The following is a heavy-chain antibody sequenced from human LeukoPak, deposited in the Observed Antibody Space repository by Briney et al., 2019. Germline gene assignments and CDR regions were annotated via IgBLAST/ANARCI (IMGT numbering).Heavy chain of an antibody. D-gene: IGHD2-15*01. CDR1: GFTFSSYW. Sequence: PGGSLRLSCVASGFTFSSYWMDWVRQVPGKGLVWVSRIKSDGTTTNYADSVKGRFTISRDNVKNTLYLQMNSLRVEDTAVYYWARELAYCSGSICSHGEECDLWGQGTLVTVSS. CDR2: IKSDGTTT. J-gene: IGHJ4*02. CDR3: ARELAYCSGSICSHGEECDL. V-gene: IGHV3-74*01.